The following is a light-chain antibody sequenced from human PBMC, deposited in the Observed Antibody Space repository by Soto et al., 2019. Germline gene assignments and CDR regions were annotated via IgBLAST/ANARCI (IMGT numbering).Light chain of an antibody. Sequence: EIMLTQSPGTLSLSPGERATHSCRASQSVSSSSLAWYHHKPGQAPRLLIYDASTRATGVPARFSGSGSGTEFTLTISSLQPDDFATYYCQHYNSYSEAFGQGTKVDIK. J-gene: IGKJ1*01. CDR2: DAS. V-gene: IGKV3-20*01. CDR1: QSVSSSS. CDR3: QHYNSYSEA.